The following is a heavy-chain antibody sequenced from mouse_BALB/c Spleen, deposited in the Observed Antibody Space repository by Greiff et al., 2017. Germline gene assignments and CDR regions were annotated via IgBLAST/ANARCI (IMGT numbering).Heavy chain of an antibody. Sequence: VQLKESGPELVKPGASVKIPCKASGYTFTDYNMDWVKQSHGKSLEWIGDINPNNGGTIYNQKFKGKATLTVDKSSSTAYMELRSLTSEDTAVYYCARGPRVYGNGFDYWGQGTTLTVSS. CDR3: ARGPRVYGNGFDY. CDR1: GYTFTDYN. D-gene: IGHD2-1*01. CDR2: INPNNGGT. J-gene: IGHJ2*01. V-gene: IGHV1-18*01.